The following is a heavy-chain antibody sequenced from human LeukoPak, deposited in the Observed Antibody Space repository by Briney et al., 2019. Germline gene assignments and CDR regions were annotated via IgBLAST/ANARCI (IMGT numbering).Heavy chain of an antibody. CDR3: ARRHCSGGSCYWSHFDY. J-gene: IGHJ4*02. Sequence: GESLKISCKGSGYRFTSYWIGWVRQMPGKGLEWMGIIYPGDSDTRYSPSFQGQVTISADKSISTAYLQWSSLKASDTAMYYCARRHCSGGSCYWSHFDYWGQGTLVTVSS. V-gene: IGHV5-51*01. CDR1: GYRFTSYW. CDR2: IYPGDSDT. D-gene: IGHD2-15*01.